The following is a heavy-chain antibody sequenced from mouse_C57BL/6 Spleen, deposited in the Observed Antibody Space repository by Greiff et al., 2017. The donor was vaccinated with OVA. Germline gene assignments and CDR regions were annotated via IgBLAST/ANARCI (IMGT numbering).Heavy chain of an antibody. V-gene: IGHV1-26*01. D-gene: IGHD2-4*01. J-gene: IGHJ4*01. CDR2: INPNNGGT. Sequence: EVQLQQSGPELVKPGASVKISCKASGYTFTDYYMNWVKQSHGKSLEWIGDINPNNGGTSYNQKFKGKATLTVDKSSSTAYMELRSLTSEDSAVYYCARDRDYDEAMDYWGQGTSVTVSS. CDR1: GYTFTDYY. CDR3: ARDRDYDEAMDY.